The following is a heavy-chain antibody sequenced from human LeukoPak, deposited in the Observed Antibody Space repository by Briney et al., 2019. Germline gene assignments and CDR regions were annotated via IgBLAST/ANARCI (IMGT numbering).Heavy chain of an antibody. D-gene: IGHD3-10*01. CDR2: MNPNSGNT. Sequence: GASVKVSCKASGYTFTSYDINWVRQATGQGLEWMGWMNPNSGNTGYAQKFQGRVTMTRNTSIGTAYMELSSLRSEDTAVYYCARGPSITMVRGPIPDYWGQGTLVTVSS. J-gene: IGHJ4*02. V-gene: IGHV1-8*01. CDR3: ARGPSITMVRGPIPDY. CDR1: GYTFTSYD.